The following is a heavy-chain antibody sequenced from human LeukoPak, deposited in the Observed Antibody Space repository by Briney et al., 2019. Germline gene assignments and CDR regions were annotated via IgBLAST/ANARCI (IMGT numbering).Heavy chain of an antibody. D-gene: IGHD3-22*01. CDR3: ARVVDDSRSDYFDY. Sequence: GASVKDSCKASGGTFSSYAISWVRQAPGQGLEWMGRIIPILGIANYAQKFQGRVTITADKSTSTAYMELSSLRSEDTAVYYCARVVDDSRSDYFDYWGQGTLVTVSS. CDR1: GGTFSSYA. CDR2: IIPILGIA. J-gene: IGHJ4*02. V-gene: IGHV1-69*04.